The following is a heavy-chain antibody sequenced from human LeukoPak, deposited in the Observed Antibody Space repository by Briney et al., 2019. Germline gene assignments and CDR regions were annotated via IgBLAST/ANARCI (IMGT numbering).Heavy chain of an antibody. D-gene: IGHD2-15*01. CDR1: GYTFTGYY. J-gene: IGHJ4*02. Sequence: VASVKVSCKASGYTFTGYYMHWVRQAPGQGLEWMGWINPNSGGTNYAQKFQGRVTMTRDTSISTAYMELSRLRSDDTAVYYCARSRYCSGGSCYFNDYWGQGTLVTASS. CDR2: INPNSGGT. V-gene: IGHV1-2*02. CDR3: ARSRYCSGGSCYFNDY.